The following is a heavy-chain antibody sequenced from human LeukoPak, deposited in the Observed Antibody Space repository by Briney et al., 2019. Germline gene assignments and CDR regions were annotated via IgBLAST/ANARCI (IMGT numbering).Heavy chain of an antibody. CDR3: ARGLYCSGGSCYSPYNWFDP. V-gene: IGHV4-38-2*02. CDR2: IYHSGST. D-gene: IGHD2-15*01. CDR1: GYSLSSSYY. Sequence: SETLSLTCTVSGYSLSSSYYWGWIRQPPGKGLEWIGSIYHSGSTYYNPSLKRRVSISVDTSNNQFSLKLSSVTAADTAVYYCARGLYCSGGSCYSPYNWFDPWGQGTLVTVSS. J-gene: IGHJ5*02.